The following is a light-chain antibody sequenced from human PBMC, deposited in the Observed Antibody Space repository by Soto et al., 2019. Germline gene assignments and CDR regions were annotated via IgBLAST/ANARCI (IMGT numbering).Light chain of an antibody. CDR2: EVS. Sequence: TQTAWVSGSPGQSITISCTGTISDVVGYNYVSWYQQHPGKAPKLMIYEVSNRPSGVSNRFSGSKSGNTASLTISGLQAEDEADYYCSSYTSSSTLNVFGTGTKVTVL. CDR3: SSYTSSSTLNV. J-gene: IGLJ1*01. V-gene: IGLV2-14*01. CDR1: ISDVVGYNY.